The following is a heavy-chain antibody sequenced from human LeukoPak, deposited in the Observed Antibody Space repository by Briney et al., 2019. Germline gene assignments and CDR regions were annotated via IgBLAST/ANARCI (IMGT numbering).Heavy chain of an antibody. D-gene: IGHD6-13*01. CDR1: GGSISSSSYY. V-gene: IGHV4-39*07. J-gene: IGHJ3*02. Sequence: PSETLSLTCTVSGGSISSSSYYWGWIRQPPGKGLEWIGSIYTSGSTNYNPSLKSRVTVSVDTSKNQFSLKLSSVTAADTAVNYCAREVLSRRRAFDIWGQGTMVTVSS. CDR2: IYTSGST. CDR3: AREVLSRRRAFDI.